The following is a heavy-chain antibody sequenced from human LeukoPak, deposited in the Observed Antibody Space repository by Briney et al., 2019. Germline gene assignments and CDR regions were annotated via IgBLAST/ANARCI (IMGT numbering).Heavy chain of an antibody. V-gene: IGHV3-23*01. J-gene: IGHJ4*02. CDR1: GFTFSNFA. Sequence: GGSLRLSCAASGFTFSNFAVVWVRQAPGKGLEWVCAISGSGTSIYYADSVRGRFTISRDNAKNSLYLQMNSLSAEDTAVYYCARGGTAAGHRDYFDYWGQGTLVTVSS. D-gene: IGHD6-13*01. CDR3: ARGGTAAGHRDYFDY. CDR2: ISGSGTSI.